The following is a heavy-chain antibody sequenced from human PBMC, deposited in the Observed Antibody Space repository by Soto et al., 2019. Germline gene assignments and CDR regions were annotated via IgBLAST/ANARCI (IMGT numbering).Heavy chain of an antibody. J-gene: IGHJ4*02. V-gene: IGHV3-30-3*01. CDR2: ISYDATDT. CDR3: AREALGSSGWLDY. D-gene: IGHD6-19*01. CDR1: GFTFSNCA. Sequence: QVQVVESGGGVVQPGRSLRLSCAASGFTFSNCAMHWVRQAPGKGLAWVAVISYDATDTYYADSVKGRFTISRDNSKNTLYLQMNSLIAEDTAVYYCAREALGSSGWLDYWGQGTLVTVSS.